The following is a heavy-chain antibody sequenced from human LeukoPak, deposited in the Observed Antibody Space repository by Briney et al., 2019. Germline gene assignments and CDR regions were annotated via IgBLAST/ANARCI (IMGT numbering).Heavy chain of an antibody. CDR3: ARDRRYCSGSSCYSGVDY. CDR2: IYSGGST. Sequence: GGSLRLSCAASGFIVSSNYMTWVRQAPGKGLEWVSVIYSGGSTYYGDSVKGRFTISRDNSKNTLYLQMNSLRAEDTAVYYCARDRRYCSGSSCYSGVDYWGKGTLVTVSS. V-gene: IGHV3-53*01. D-gene: IGHD2-15*01. CDR1: GFIVSSNY. J-gene: IGHJ4*02.